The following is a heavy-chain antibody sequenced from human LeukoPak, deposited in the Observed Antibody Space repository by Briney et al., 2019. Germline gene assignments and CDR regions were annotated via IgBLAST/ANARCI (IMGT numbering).Heavy chain of an antibody. D-gene: IGHD3-16*01. CDR2: INAYNGNT. V-gene: IGHV1-18*04. Sequence: ASVKVSCRASGYTFTGYYMHWVRQAPGQGLEWMGWINAYNGNTNYAQKLQGRVTMTTDTSTSTAYMELRSLRSDDTAVYYCARGGLRLGECPGYWGQGTLVTVSS. CDR1: GYTFTGYY. J-gene: IGHJ4*02. CDR3: ARGGLRLGECPGY.